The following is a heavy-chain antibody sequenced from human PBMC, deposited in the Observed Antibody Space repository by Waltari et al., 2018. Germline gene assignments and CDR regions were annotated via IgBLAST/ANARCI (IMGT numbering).Heavy chain of an antibody. J-gene: IGHJ4*02. CDR3: ARDTGHYFEN. CDR2: IYSTGES. Sequence: QVQLQESGPGLVKPSETLSLTCTVSGGSMNNYYWSWIRRSPGKGLEWIGYIYSTGESDYNPSLRSLVTISVDMSKNQFSLNLRSVTAADTAIYYCARDTGHYFENWGQGTLVTVSS. V-gene: IGHV4-59*01. CDR1: GGSMNNYY.